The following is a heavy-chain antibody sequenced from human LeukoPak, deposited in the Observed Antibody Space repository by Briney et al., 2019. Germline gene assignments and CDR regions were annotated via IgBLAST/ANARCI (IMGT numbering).Heavy chain of an antibody. CDR1: GFTFSSYN. J-gene: IGHJ4*02. V-gene: IGHV3-21*01. CDR3: ATSPVGLRYFDWPMGYDY. Sequence: GGSLRLSCAASGFTFSSYNMNWVRQAPGKGLEWVSSISSSSSCIYYADSVKGRLTISRDNAKNSLYLQMNSLRAEDTAVYYCATSPVGLRYFDWPMGYDYWGQGTLVTVSS. CDR2: ISSSSSCI. D-gene: IGHD3-9*01.